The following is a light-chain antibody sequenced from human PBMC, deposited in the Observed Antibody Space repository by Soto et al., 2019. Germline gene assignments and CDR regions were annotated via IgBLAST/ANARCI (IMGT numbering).Light chain of an antibody. CDR2: GAS. Sequence: EIVKTQSPATLSVSPGERATLSCRASQSISSSLAWYQQKPDQSPRLLIYGASTRATGIPARFSGSGSGTEFTLTISSLQFEDFAVYYCQQYKNWPLTFGGGTKVEIK. CDR1: QSISSS. V-gene: IGKV3-15*01. J-gene: IGKJ4*01. CDR3: QQYKNWPLT.